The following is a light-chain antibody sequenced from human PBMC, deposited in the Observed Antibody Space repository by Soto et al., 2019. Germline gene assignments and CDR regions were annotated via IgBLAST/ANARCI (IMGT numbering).Light chain of an antibody. CDR2: TAS. Sequence: DIQMTQSPSSLSASVGDRVSITCRASQSISSFLNWYQQKQGKAPKLLIYTASNLHSGVPSRFSGSESGTDFTLTITSLPPEDFATYYCQQSYSTPITFGQGTRLEIK. CDR3: QQSYSTPIT. CDR1: QSISSF. J-gene: IGKJ5*01. V-gene: IGKV1-39*01.